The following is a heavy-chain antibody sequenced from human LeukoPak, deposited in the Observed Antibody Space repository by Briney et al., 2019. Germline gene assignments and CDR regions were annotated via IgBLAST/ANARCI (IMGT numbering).Heavy chain of an antibody. D-gene: IGHD3-22*01. V-gene: IGHV3-53*01. CDR3: ARSKRPYYYDSSGYYYDY. J-gene: IGHJ4*02. CDR2: IYSGGST. Sequence: SGGYLRRYCAASGFTVSCNYMSWVRQAPGKGLEWVSVIYSGGSTYYADSVKGRFTISRDNSKNTLYLQMNSLRAEDTAVYYCARSKRPYYYDSSGYYYDYWGQGTLVTVSS. CDR1: GFTVSCNY.